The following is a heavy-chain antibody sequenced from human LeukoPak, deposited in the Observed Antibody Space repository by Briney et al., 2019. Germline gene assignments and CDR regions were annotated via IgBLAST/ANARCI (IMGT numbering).Heavy chain of an antibody. Sequence: PSETLSLTCDVSGDSISRGYYWGWTRPPPGKGLAWIGWIDHSGGTYYNPSLKSRVTISVDTSKNQFSLKLSSVPAADTAVYYCARDSRASGIFDYWGQGTLVTVAS. J-gene: IGHJ4*02. CDR3: ARDSRASGIFDY. CDR1: GDSISRGYY. V-gene: IGHV4-38-2*02. CDR2: IDHSGGT. D-gene: IGHD1-26*01.